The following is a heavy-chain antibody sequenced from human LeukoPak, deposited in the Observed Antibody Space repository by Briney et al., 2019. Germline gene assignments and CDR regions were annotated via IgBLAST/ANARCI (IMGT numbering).Heavy chain of an antibody. CDR3: ARAPHLSSPIDY. V-gene: IGHV3-21*01. J-gene: IGHJ4*02. Sequence: GGSLRLSCAASGFTFSSYSMNWVRQAPGKGLEWVSSISSSSSYIYYADSVKGRFTISRDNAKNSLYLQMNSLRAEDTAVYYCARAPHLSSPIDYWGQGTLVTVSS. D-gene: IGHD2/OR15-2a*01. CDR1: GFTFSSYS. CDR2: ISSSSSYI.